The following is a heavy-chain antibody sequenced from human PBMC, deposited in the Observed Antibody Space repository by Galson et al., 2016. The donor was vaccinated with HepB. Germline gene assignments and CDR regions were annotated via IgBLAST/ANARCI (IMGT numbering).Heavy chain of an antibody. CDR1: GFTFSTYG. Sequence: SLRLSCAASGFTFSTYGMHWVRQAPGKGLEWVALISYDGKSESYADSVKGRFTISRDNSKNTLYLQMNSLRAEDTAVYYCAVSSGWRPEFDYWGQGTLVTVSS. V-gene: IGHV3-30*03. CDR2: ISYDGKSE. J-gene: IGHJ4*02. CDR3: AVSSGWRPEFDY. D-gene: IGHD6-19*01.